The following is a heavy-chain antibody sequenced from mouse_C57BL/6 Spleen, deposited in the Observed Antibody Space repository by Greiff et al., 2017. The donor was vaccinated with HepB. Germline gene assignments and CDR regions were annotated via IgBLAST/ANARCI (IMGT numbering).Heavy chain of an antibody. CDR2: IDPSDSYT. CDR1: GYTFTSYW. CDR3: ARLGEYFDY. J-gene: IGHJ2*01. V-gene: IGHV1-69*01. Sequence: VPLQQPGAELVMPGASVKLSCKASGYTFTSYWMHWVKQRPGQGLEWIGEIDPSDSYTNYNRKFKGKSTLTVDKSSSTAYMQLSSLTSEDSAVYYCARLGEYFDYWGQGTTLTVSS.